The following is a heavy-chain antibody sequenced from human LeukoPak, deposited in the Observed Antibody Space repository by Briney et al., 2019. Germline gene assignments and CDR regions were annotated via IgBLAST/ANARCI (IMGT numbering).Heavy chain of an antibody. V-gene: IGHV4-30-4*01. D-gene: IGHD3-22*01. CDR2: IYYSGST. CDR1: GGSISSGDYY. J-gene: IGHJ4*02. Sequence: PSETLSLTCTVSGGSISSGDYYWSWIRQPPGKGLEWIGYIYYSGSTYYNPSLKSRVTLSVDTSKNQFSLKLSSVTAADTAVYYCARDYYDSSGYYSFDYWGQGTLVTVSS. CDR3: ARDYYDSSGYYSFDY.